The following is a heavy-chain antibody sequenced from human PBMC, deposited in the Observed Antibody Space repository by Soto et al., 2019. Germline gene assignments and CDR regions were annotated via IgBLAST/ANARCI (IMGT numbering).Heavy chain of an antibody. CDR3: AHRPIVGAAI. Sequence: QVQLQESGPGLVKPSGTLSLTCAVFGGSISNSNRWTWVRQPPGKGLDWIGEIFHSGSTNYNSSLMCRVTISVDKANNQFSLKLISVTAADTAVYYCAHRPIVGAAIWGQGTLVTVSS. CDR1: GGSISNSNR. V-gene: IGHV4-4*02. D-gene: IGHD1-26*01. CDR2: IFHSGST. J-gene: IGHJ4*02.